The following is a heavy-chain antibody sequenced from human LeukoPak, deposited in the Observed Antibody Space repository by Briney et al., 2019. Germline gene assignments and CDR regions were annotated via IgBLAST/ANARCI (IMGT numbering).Heavy chain of an antibody. D-gene: IGHD4-17*01. CDR1: GFTLSSYE. CDR3: AGTYGDYGHYYYYGMDV. Sequence: SGGSLRLSCAASGFTLSSYEMNWVRQAPGKGLEWVSYISGSGSTIYYADSVKGRFTISRDNAKNSLYLQMNSLRAEDTAVYYCAGTYGDYGHYYYYGMDVWGQGTTVTVSS. CDR2: ISGSGSTI. J-gene: IGHJ6*02. V-gene: IGHV3-48*03.